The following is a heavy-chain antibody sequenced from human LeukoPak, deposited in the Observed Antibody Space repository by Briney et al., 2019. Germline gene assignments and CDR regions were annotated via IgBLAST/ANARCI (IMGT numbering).Heavy chain of an antibody. CDR2: SSDSGGTT. CDR1: GFTFTTYA. J-gene: IGHJ4*02. Sequence: GGSLRLSCAASGFTFTTYAMSWVRQAPGKGLEWVSISSDSGGTTYYADSVKGRFTISRYNSKNTLYLQMNSLRVEDTAVYYCTNDFDYWGQGTLVTVSS. CDR3: TNDFDY. V-gene: IGHV3-23*01.